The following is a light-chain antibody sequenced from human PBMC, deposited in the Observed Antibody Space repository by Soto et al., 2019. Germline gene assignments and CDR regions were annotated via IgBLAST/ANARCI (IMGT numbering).Light chain of an antibody. CDR3: QVWDSTNDHVL. J-gene: IGLJ2*01. Sequence: SYELTPAPSVSVAPGQTSRITCGGNNIGSKSVHWYQQKPGQAPVLVVYDDGDRPSGIPGRFSGSNSGNTATLTISRVEAGDEADYYCQVWDSTNDHVLFGGGTKVTVL. CDR2: DDG. V-gene: IGLV3-21*02. CDR1: NIGSKS.